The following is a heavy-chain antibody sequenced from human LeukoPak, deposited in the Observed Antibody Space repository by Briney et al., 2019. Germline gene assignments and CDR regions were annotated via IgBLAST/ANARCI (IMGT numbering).Heavy chain of an antibody. Sequence: GGSLRLSCAASGFTFDDYGMSWVRQAPGKGLEWVSGINWNGGSTGYADSVKGRFTISRDNAKNSLYLQMNSLRAEDTALYYCARKRAAAGTGGYYYYYMDVWGKGTTVTVSS. CDR1: GFTFDDYG. CDR3: ARKRAAAGTGGYYYYYMDV. CDR2: INWNGGST. V-gene: IGHV3-20*04. D-gene: IGHD6-13*01. J-gene: IGHJ6*03.